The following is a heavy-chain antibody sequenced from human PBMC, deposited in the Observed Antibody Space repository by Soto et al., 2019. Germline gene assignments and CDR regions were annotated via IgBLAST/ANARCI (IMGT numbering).Heavy chain of an antibody. CDR1: GYTFTSYG. CDR2: INPSGGST. V-gene: IGHV1-46*01. Sequence: ASVKVSCKASGYTFTSYGISWVRQAPGQGLEWMGIINPSGGSTSYAQKFQGRVTMTRDTSTSTVYMELSSLRSEDTAVYYCARDGYCSGGSCYSTYGMDVWGQ. D-gene: IGHD2-15*01. CDR3: ARDGYCSGGSCYSTYGMDV. J-gene: IGHJ6*02.